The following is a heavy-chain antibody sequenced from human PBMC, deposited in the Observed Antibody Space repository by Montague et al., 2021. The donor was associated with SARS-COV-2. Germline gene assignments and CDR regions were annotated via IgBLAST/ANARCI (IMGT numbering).Heavy chain of an antibody. CDR3: ARLRDGVVPSPILGVGPYYSYYYMDV. D-gene: IGHD3-10*01. Sequence: ETLPLTCAVHGTSFSGYYWNWIRQPPGKGLEWIGEINHGGSTKYSPSLKSRLTISADTSKNQFSLKLTSVAAADTAVYYCARLRDGVVPSPILGVGPYYSYYYMDVWGRGTTVIVSS. CDR1: GTSFSGYY. CDR2: INHGGST. J-gene: IGHJ6*03. V-gene: IGHV4-34*01.